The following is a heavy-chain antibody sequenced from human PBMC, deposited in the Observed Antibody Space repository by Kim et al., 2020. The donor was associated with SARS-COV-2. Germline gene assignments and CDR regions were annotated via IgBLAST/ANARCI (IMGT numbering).Heavy chain of an antibody. CDR3: TRDKSYGWNFDY. J-gene: IGHJ4*02. D-gene: IGHD6-19*01. Sequence: EYAASVKGRFTSSRDDSESIAYLQMNRLKTEDTDVYYCTRDKSYGWNFDYWGQGTLVTVSS. V-gene: IGHV3-49*02.